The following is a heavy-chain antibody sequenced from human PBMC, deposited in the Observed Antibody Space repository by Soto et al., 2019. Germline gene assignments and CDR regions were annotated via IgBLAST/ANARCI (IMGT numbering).Heavy chain of an antibody. J-gene: IGHJ4*02. CDR2: IFASGRT. CDR1: GGSISNDR. D-gene: IGHD2-21*02. CDR3: TRVTFQTTATFF. V-gene: IGHV4-4*07. Sequence: PSETLSLTCTVSGGSISNDRWSWVRQPAGKGLEWIGRIFASGRTNYNPSLQSRVTMSVDTSKNQFSLTMTSLAAADTAVYYCTRVTFQTTATFFWGQGIPVTVSS.